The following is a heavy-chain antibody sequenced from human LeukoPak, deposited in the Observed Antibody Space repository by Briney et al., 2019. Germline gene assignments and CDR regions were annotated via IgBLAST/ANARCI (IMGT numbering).Heavy chain of an antibody. Sequence: VASVKVSCKASGYTFTSYDINWVRQATGQGLEWMGWINPNSGGTNYAQKFQGRVTMTRDTSISTAYMELSRLRSDDTAVYYCARGAVAANYFDYWGQGTLVTVSS. CDR1: GYTFTSYD. D-gene: IGHD6-19*01. V-gene: IGHV1-2*02. J-gene: IGHJ4*02. CDR3: ARGAVAANYFDY. CDR2: INPNSGGT.